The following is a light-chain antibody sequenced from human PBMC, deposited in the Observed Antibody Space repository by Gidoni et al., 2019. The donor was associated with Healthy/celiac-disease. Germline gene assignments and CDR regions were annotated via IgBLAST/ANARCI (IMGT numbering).Light chain of an antibody. Sequence: AIPLTQSPSSLSASVGDRVTITCRASQGISSALAWYQQKPGKAPKLLIYDASSLESGVPSRFSGSGSGTDFTLTISSLQPEDFATYYCQQFNSYLLGFXGXTKVEIK. J-gene: IGKJ4*01. V-gene: IGKV1-13*02. CDR2: DAS. CDR3: QQFNSYLLG. CDR1: QGISSA.